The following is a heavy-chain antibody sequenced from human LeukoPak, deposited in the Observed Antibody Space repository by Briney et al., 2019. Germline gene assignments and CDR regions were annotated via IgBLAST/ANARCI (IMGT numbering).Heavy chain of an antibody. V-gene: IGHV3-53*01. D-gene: IGHD3-10*01. CDR3: FREGGD. CDR2: IYSGGST. J-gene: IGHJ4*02. Sequence: PGGSLRLSCAASGFTVSSNYMNWVRQAPGKGLEWVSIIYSGGSTYYADSVKGRFTISRDNGKNTLYLQMNSLRVEDTAIYYCFREGGDWGQGTLVTVSS. CDR1: GFTVSSNY.